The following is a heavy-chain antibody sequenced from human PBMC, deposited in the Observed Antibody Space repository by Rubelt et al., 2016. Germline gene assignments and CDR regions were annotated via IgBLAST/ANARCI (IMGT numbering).Heavy chain of an antibody. CDR2: INHSGST. CDR1: GGSFSGYY. D-gene: IGHD3-3*01. J-gene: IGHJ4*02. V-gene: IGHV4-34*01. CDR3: ARVRFLEWLSLDY. Sequence: QVQLQQWGAGLLKPSETLSLTCAVYGGSFSGYYWSWIRQPPGKGLEWIGEINHSGSTNYNPSLKSRVNISVDTSKNQFSLKLSSVTAADTAVYYCARVRFLEWLSLDYWGQGTLVTVSS.